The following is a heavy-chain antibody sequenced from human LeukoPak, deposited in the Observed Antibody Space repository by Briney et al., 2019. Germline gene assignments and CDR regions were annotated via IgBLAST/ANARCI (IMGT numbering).Heavy chain of an antibody. V-gene: IGHV1-3*01. CDR3: ANARVAGGFQDFRH. CDR2: INGGNADT. Sequence: ASVKVSCKTYGYTFTDFTMHWFRQAPGQRLEWMGCINGGNADTQYSQNFQGRVTITRDTSANTGFMELSSPKSEDTAVYYCANARVAGGFQDFRHWGQGALVTVSS. CDR1: GYTFTDFT. D-gene: IGHD6-19*01. J-gene: IGHJ1*01.